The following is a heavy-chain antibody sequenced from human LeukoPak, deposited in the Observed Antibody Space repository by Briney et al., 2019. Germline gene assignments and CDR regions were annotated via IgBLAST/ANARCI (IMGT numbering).Heavy chain of an antibody. CDR2: MNPNSGNT. CDR1: GYTFTSYD. J-gene: IGHJ5*02. D-gene: IGHD1-26*01. V-gene: IGHV1-8*01. Sequence: ASVKVSCKASGYTFTSYDINWVRQATGQGLEWMGWMNPNSGNTGYAQKFQGRVTMTRNTSISTAYMELSSLRSEDTAVYYCARAGIINPWFDPWGQGTLVTVSS. CDR3: ARAGIINPWFDP.